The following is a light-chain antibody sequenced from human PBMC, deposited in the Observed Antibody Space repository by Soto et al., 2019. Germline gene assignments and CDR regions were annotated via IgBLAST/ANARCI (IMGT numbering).Light chain of an antibody. CDR1: QSVLYSSNNKNY. CDR3: QQYYSTPHT. Sequence: DIVMTQSPDSLAVSLGERATINCKSSQSVLYSSNNKNYLAWYQQKPGQPPKLLLYWASTRESGVPDRFSGSGSGTDLTLTISSLQAEDVAVYYCQQYYSTPHTFGQGTKVEIK. J-gene: IGKJ1*01. V-gene: IGKV4-1*01. CDR2: WAS.